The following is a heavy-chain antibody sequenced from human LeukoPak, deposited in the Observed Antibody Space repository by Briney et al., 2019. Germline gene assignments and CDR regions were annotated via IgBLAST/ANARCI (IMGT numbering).Heavy chain of an antibody. CDR3: AREMRRVTTTSALGY. CDR2: INPNSGGT. Sequence: ASVKVSCKVSGYTLTELSMHWVRQAPGQGLEWMGWINPNSGGTNYAQKFQGRVTMTRDTSISTAYMELSRLRSDDTAVYYCAREMRRVTTTSALGYWGQGTLVTVSS. J-gene: IGHJ4*02. D-gene: IGHD4-17*01. V-gene: IGHV1-2*02. CDR1: GYTLTELS.